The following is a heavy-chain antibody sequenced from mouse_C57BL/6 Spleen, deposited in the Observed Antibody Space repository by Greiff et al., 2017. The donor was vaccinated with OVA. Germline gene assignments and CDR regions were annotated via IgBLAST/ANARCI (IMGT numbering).Heavy chain of an antibody. D-gene: IGHD4-1*01. J-gene: IGHJ2*01. V-gene: IGHV1-64*01. CDR3: AREGTGSSFDY. CDR2: IHPNSGST. CDR1: GYTFTSYW. Sequence: QVQLQQSGAELVKPGASVKLSCKASGYTFTSYWMHWVKQRPGQGLEWIGMIHPNSGSTNYNEKFKSKATLTVDKSSSTAYMQLSSLTSEDSAVYYGAREGTGSSFDYWGQGTTLTVSS.